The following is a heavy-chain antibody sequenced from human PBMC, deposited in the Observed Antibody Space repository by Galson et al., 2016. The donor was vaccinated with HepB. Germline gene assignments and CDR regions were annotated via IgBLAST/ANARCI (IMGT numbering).Heavy chain of an antibody. D-gene: IGHD6-19*01. CDR1: GFTFSSNA. Sequence: SLRLSCAASGFTFSSNAMSWLRQAPGKGLEWVSAISSGGDYTYYADSVKGRFTVSRDNSKNTLYLQMSSLIAEDTAVYYCANRITGAGTLDSWGQGTLVTVSS. CDR3: ANRITGAGTLDS. J-gene: IGHJ4*02. V-gene: IGHV3-23*01. CDR2: ISSGGDYT.